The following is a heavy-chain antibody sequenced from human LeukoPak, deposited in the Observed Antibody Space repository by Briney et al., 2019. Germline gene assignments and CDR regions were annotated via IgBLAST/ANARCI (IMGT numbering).Heavy chain of an antibody. CDR3: ARLVTYYYDSSGYRKITNWFDP. D-gene: IGHD3-22*01. CDR1: GGSFSGYY. V-gene: IGHV4-34*01. Sequence: SETLSLTCAVYGGSFSGYYWSWIRQPPGKGLEWIGEINHSGSTNYNPSLKSRVTISVDTSKNQFSLKLSSVTAADTAVYYCARLVTYYYDSSGYRKITNWFDPWGQGTLVTVSS. J-gene: IGHJ5*02. CDR2: INHSGST.